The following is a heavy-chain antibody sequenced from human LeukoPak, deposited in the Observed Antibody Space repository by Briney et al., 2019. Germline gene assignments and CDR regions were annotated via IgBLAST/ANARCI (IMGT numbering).Heavy chain of an antibody. Sequence: SETLSLTCTVSGGSISSGGYYWSWIRQPPGKGLEWIGEINHSGSTNYNPSLKSRVTISVDTSKNQFSLKLSSVTAADTAVYYCARGRRTFYYDSSGLTSLDYWGQGTLVTVSS. CDR3: ARGRRTFYYDSSGLTSLDY. V-gene: IGHV4-39*07. D-gene: IGHD3-22*01. J-gene: IGHJ4*02. CDR2: INHSGST. CDR1: GGSISSGGYY.